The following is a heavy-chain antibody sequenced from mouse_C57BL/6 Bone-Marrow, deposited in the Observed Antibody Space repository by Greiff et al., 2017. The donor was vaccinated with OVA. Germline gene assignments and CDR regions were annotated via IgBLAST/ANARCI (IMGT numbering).Heavy chain of an antibody. CDR2: IDPETGGT. CDR3: TTGENLIYYDYPY. V-gene: IGHV1-15*01. Sequence: QVQLQQSGAELVRPGASVTLSCKASGYTFTDYEMHWVKQTPVHGLEWIGAIDPETGGTAYNQKFKGKAILTADKSSSTAYMELRSLTSEDSAVYYCTTGENLIYYDYPYWGQGTTLTVSS. J-gene: IGHJ2*01. CDR1: GYTFTDYE. D-gene: IGHD2-4*01.